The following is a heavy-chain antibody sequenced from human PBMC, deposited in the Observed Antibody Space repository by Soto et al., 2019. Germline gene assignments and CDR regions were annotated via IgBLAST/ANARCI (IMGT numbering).Heavy chain of an antibody. CDR1: GGTFSSYA. CDR2: IIPIFGTA. CDR3: AREGEFRTGGYSYDAFDI. D-gene: IGHD5-18*01. V-gene: IGHV1-69*06. J-gene: IGHJ3*02. Sequence: SVKVSCKASGGTFSSYAISWVRQAPGQGLERMGGIIPIFGTANYAQKFQGRVTITADKSTSTAYMELSSLRSEDTAVYYCAREGEFRTGGYSYDAFDIWGQGTMVTVSS.